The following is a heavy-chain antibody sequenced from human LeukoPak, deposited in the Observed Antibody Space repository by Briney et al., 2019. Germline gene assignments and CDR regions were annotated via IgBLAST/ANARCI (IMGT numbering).Heavy chain of an antibody. D-gene: IGHD6-13*01. CDR3: ARDARAGTEYYGMDV. Sequence: GGSLRLSCEASGFNFSDYYMSWIRQAPGKGLEWVSYISSSGSTIYYADSVKGRFTISRDNAKNSLYLQMNSLRAEDTAVYYCARDARAGTEYYGMDVWGQGTTVTVSS. CDR2: ISSSGSTI. V-gene: IGHV3-11*01. CDR1: GFNFSDYY. J-gene: IGHJ6*02.